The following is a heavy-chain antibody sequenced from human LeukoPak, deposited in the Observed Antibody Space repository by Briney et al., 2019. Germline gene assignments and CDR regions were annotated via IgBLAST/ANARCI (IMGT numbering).Heavy chain of an antibody. Sequence: GGSLRLSCAASGFTFSSYGMHWVRPAPGKGLEWVAFIRYDGSNKYYADSVKGRFTISRDNSKNTLYLQMNSLRAEDTAVYYCAKGEGYYYYYMDVWGKGTTVTISS. J-gene: IGHJ6*03. CDR2: IRYDGSNK. V-gene: IGHV3-30*02. CDR1: GFTFSSYG. D-gene: IGHD1-26*01. CDR3: AKGEGYYYYYMDV.